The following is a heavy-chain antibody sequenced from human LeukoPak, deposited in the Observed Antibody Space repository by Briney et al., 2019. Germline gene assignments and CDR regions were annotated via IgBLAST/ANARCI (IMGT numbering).Heavy chain of an antibody. CDR2: IIPILGIA. Sequence: SVKVSCKASGGTFSSYAISWVRQAPGQGLEWMGRIIPILGIANYAQKFQGRVTITADKSTSTAYMELSSLRSEDTAVYYCARALFRFEQWLADAFDIWGQGTMVTVSS. J-gene: IGHJ3*02. CDR1: GGTFSSYA. CDR3: ARALFRFEQWLADAFDI. V-gene: IGHV1-69*04. D-gene: IGHD6-19*01.